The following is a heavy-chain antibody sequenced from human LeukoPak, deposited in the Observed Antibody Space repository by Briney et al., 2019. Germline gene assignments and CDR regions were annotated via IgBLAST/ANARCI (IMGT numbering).Heavy chain of an antibody. D-gene: IGHD3-22*01. CDR1: GGTFSSYA. CDR2: ISVYNGNT. Sequence: ASVKVSCKASGGTFSSYAISWVRQAPGQGLEWMGWISVYNGNTNCAQKLQGRVTMTTDTSTSTAYMELRSLRSDDTAVYYCARAYYYDTPIGLDVWGQGTTVTVSS. J-gene: IGHJ6*02. CDR3: ARAYYYDTPIGLDV. V-gene: IGHV1-18*01.